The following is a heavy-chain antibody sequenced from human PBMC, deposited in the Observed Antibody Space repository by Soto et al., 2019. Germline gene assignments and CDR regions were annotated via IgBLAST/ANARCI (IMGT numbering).Heavy chain of an antibody. CDR2: TYYRSKWYN. CDR1: GDSVSSNSAA. Sequence: SQTLSLTCAISGDSVSSNSAAWNWIRQSPSRGLEWLGRTYYRSKWYNDYAVSVKSRITINPDTSKNQFSLQLNSVTPEDTAVYYCARDPGYCSGGSCYIGYYFDYWGQGTLVTVS. CDR3: ARDPGYCSGGSCYIGYYFDY. J-gene: IGHJ4*02. D-gene: IGHD2-15*01. V-gene: IGHV6-1*01.